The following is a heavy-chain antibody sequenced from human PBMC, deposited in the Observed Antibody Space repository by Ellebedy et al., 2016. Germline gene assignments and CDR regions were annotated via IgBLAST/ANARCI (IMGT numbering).Heavy chain of an antibody. D-gene: IGHD6-13*01. CDR3: AREQQLVYHYFDY. CDR2: ISYDGSNK. V-gene: IGHV3-30*04. CDR1: GFTFSSHA. Sequence: GESLKISXAASGFTFSSHAMHWVRQAPGKGLEWVAVISYDGSNKYYADSVKGRFTISRDNSKNTLYLQMNSLRAEDTAVYYCAREQQLVYHYFDYWGQGTLVTVSS. J-gene: IGHJ4*02.